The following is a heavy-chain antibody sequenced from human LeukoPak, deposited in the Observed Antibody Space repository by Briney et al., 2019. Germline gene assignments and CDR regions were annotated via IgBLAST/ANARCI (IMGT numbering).Heavy chain of an antibody. CDR3: ARVVVGATTGYYYYYMDV. CDR1: GYTFTSYD. V-gene: IGHV1-18*01. Sequence: ASVKVSCKASGYTFTSYDISWVRQAPGQGLEWMGWISAYNGNTNYAQKLQGRVTMTTDTSTSTAYMELRSLRSDDTAVYYCARVVVGATTGYYYYYMDVWGKGTTVTVSS. J-gene: IGHJ6*03. D-gene: IGHD1-26*01. CDR2: ISAYNGNT.